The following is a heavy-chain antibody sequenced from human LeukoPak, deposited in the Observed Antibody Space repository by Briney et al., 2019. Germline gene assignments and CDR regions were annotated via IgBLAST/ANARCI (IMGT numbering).Heavy chain of an antibody. CDR3: ARGGFTVTTDAFDI. V-gene: IGHV3-48*04. CDR2: ISSSSSTI. J-gene: IGHJ3*02. CDR1: GFTFSSYA. D-gene: IGHD4-17*01. Sequence: PGGSLRLSCAASGFTFSSYAMHWVRQAPGKGLEWVSYISSSSSTIYYADSVKGRFTISRDNAKNSLYLQMNSLRAEDTAVYYCARGGFTVTTDAFDIWGQGTMVTVSS.